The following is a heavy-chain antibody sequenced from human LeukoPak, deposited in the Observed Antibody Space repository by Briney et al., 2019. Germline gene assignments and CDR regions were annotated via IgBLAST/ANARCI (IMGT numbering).Heavy chain of an antibody. CDR3: ASGYYYGSGSHRDLFFDY. CDR2: IIPIFGTA. D-gene: IGHD3-10*01. J-gene: IGHJ4*02. CDR1: GGTFSSYA. Sequence: SVKVSCKASGGTFSSYAISWVRQAPGQGLELMGGIIPIFGTADYAQKFQGRVTITADESTSTAYMELSSLRPEDTAVYYCASGYYYGSGSHRDLFFDYWGQGTLVTVSS. V-gene: IGHV1-69*13.